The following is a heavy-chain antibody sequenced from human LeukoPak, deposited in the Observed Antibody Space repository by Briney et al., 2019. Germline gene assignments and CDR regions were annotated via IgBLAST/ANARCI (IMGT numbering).Heavy chain of an antibody. D-gene: IGHD2/OR15-2a*01. J-gene: IGHJ4*02. CDR1: GFTFSDTW. CDR3: ARDWFHAIDY. V-gene: IGHV3-74*01. Sequence: GGSLSLSCAASGFTFSDTWMRWVRQPPGEGLVWVLRIRSDGSDTRYAASVKGRFTISRDNAKNTLYLQMNSLRAEDTAVYYCARDWFHAIDYWGQGTLVTVSS. CDR2: IRSDGSDT.